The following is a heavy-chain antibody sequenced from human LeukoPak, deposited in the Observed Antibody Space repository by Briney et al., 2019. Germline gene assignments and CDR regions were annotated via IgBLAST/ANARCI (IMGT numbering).Heavy chain of an antibody. J-gene: IGHJ4*02. V-gene: IGHV3-23*01. CDR1: GFTFSSDT. D-gene: IGHD5-24*01. CDR3: AKGLLRAYFDY. CDR2: VGATTTT. Sequence: GGSLRLSCTASGFTFSSDTMSWVRQAPGKGLEWVSSVGATTTTYYADSVKGRFTISRDNSQNTPYLQMNSLRADDTAVYYCAKGLLRAYFDYWGQGTLVTVSS.